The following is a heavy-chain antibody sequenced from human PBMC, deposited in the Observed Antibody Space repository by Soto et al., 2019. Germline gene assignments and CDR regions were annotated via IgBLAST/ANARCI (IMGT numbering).Heavy chain of an antibody. Sequence: GASLKISCKGSGYSFTSYWISWVRQMPGKGLEWMGRIDPSDSYTNYSPSFQGHVTISADKSISTAHLQWSSLKASDTAMYYCARHAGGRYNWFDPWGQGTLVTVSS. CDR1: GYSFTSYW. J-gene: IGHJ5*02. D-gene: IGHD6-19*01. V-gene: IGHV5-10-1*01. CDR2: IDPSDSYT. CDR3: ARHAGGRYNWFDP.